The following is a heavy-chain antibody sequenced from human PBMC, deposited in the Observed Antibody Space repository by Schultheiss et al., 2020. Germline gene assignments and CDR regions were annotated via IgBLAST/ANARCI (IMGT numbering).Heavy chain of an antibody. CDR2: ISGSGGST. CDR3: ARDTRYYYGMDV. J-gene: IGHJ6*02. Sequence: GGSLRLSCAASGFTFDDYAMSWVRQAPGKGLEWVSAISGSGGSTYYADSVKGRFTISRDNSKNTLYLQMNSLRAEDTAVYYCARDTRYYYGMDVWGQGTTVTVSS. V-gene: IGHV3-23*01. CDR1: GFTFDDYA.